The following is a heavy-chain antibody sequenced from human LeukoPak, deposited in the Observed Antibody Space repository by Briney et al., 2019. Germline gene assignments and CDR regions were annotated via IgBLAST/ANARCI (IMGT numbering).Heavy chain of an antibody. Sequence: PLETLSLTCTVSGGSISSGGYYWSWIRQHPGKGMEWIGYIYYSGSTYYNPSLKSRVTISVDTSKNQFSLKLSSVTAADTAVYYCARGLSSGGKYNWFDPWGQGTLVTVSS. V-gene: IGHV4-31*03. CDR3: ARGLSSGGKYNWFDP. CDR1: GGSISSGGYY. CDR2: IYYSGST. D-gene: IGHD2-15*01. J-gene: IGHJ5*02.